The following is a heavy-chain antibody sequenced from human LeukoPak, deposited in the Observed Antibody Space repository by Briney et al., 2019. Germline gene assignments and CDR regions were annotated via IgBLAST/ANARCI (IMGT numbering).Heavy chain of an antibody. Sequence: GRSLRLSCAVSGFSFSTYGMHWVRQAPGTGLEWVAIIWNDGSSQYYGDSVKGRFTISRDNSNNTLFLHMNNLRVEDTAVYYCAKRITTPGPYFDYWGQGTLVTVSS. V-gene: IGHV3-33*06. CDR3: AKRITTPGPYFDY. D-gene: IGHD6-13*01. CDR2: IWNDGSSQ. CDR1: GFSFSTYG. J-gene: IGHJ4*02.